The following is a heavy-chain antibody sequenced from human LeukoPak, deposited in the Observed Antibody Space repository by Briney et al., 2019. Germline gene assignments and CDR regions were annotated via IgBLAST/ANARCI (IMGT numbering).Heavy chain of an antibody. D-gene: IGHD3-22*01. CDR1: GDSISSSY. V-gene: IGHV4-59*01. J-gene: IGHJ4*02. CDR2: IYIGGY. CDR3: ARQPPDTASFDY. Sequence: SETLSLTCTVSGDSISSSYWSWIRQPPGKGLEWIGFIYIGGYNYNPSLKSRVTMSVATSKNQVSLKVNSVTAADTAVYFCARQPPDTASFDYWGQGTLVTVSS.